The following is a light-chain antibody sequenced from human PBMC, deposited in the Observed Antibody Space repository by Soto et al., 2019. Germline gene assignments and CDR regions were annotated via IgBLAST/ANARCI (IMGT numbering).Light chain of an antibody. CDR3: QQSYTTPRT. J-gene: IGKJ4*02. Sequence: DIQMTQSPSSLAASFGDRVTITCRASQYISTYLNWYRQKSGKAPEVLIYSASTLQSGVPSRFSGRGSGTDFTLTIIGLKYEDFATYYCQQSYTTPRTFGAGTKV. V-gene: IGKV1-39*01. CDR1: QYISTY. CDR2: SAS.